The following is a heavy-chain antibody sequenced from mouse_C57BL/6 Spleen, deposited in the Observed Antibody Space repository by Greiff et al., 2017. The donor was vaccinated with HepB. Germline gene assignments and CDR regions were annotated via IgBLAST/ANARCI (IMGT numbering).Heavy chain of an antibody. CDR1: GFSLTSYA. D-gene: IGHD3-1*01. CDR3: ARSSPRELGNYLDY. Sequence: VQVVESGPGLVAPSQSLSITCTVSGFSLTSYAISWVRQPPGKGLEWLGVIWTGGGTNYNSALKSRLSISKDNSKSQVFLKMNSLQTDDTARYYCARSSPRELGNYLDYWGQGTTLTVSS. V-gene: IGHV2-9-1*01. J-gene: IGHJ2*01. CDR2: IWTGGGT.